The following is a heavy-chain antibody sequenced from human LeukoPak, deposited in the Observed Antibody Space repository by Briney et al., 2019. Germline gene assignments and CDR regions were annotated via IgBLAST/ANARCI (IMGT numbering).Heavy chain of an antibody. CDR2: ISGSGGST. D-gene: IGHD3-9*01. CDR1: GFTFSSYA. Sequence: GGSLRLSCAASGFTFSSYAMSWVRQAPGKGLEWVSAISGSGGSTYYADSVKGRFTISRDNSKNTLYLQMNSLRAEDTAVYYCAEEAYYDILTDPPGDYWGQGTLVTVSS. V-gene: IGHV3-23*01. J-gene: IGHJ4*02. CDR3: AEEAYYDILTDPPGDY.